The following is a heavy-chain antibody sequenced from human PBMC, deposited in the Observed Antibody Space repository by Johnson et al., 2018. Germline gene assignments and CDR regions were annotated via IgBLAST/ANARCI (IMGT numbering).Heavy chain of an antibody. CDR1: CGSISGYY. D-gene: IGHD3-3*01. CDR3: ARS. J-gene: IGHJ4*02. V-gene: IGHV4-59*01. CDR2: IYNTGSA. Sequence: QVQLQESGPGLVKPSETLSLTCTVSCGSISGYYWSWIRQPPGKGLEWIGYIYNTGSASYNPSLKSRVTISVDTSKNQFSLKLTSVTAADTAFYYCARSGGQGTLVTVSS.